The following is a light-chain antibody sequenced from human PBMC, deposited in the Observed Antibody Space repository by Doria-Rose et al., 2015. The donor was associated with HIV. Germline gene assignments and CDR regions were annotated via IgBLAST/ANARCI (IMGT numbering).Light chain of an antibody. Sequence: VLTQPPSVSVAPGQTARITCGGNNIGSRHVHRYQQRPGQAPVLVVYDDDARPSGISGRFTGSNSGTTATLTISWVEAGDEADYYCQVSDSGREWGVFGSGTKVTVL. CDR2: DDD. CDR1: NIGSRH. V-gene: IGLV3-21*02. J-gene: IGLJ1*01. CDR3: QVSDSGREWGV.